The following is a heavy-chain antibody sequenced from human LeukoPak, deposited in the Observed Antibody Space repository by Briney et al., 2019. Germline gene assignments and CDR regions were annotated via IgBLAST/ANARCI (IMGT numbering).Heavy chain of an antibody. CDR2: INPNSGGT. Sequence: ASVKVSCKASGYTFTGYYMHWVRQAPGQGLEWMGWINPNSGGTNYAQKFQGRVTMTRDTSISTAYMELSRLRSDDTAVYYCASQNGTGYSSSWFLENWFDPWGQGTLVTVSS. V-gene: IGHV1-2*02. D-gene: IGHD6-13*01. CDR1: GYTFTGYY. CDR3: ASQNGTGYSSSWFLENWFDP. J-gene: IGHJ5*02.